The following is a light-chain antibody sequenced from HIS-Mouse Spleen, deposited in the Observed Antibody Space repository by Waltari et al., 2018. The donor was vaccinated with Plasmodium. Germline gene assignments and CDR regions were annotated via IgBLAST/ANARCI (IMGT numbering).Light chain of an antibody. CDR3: QLYHSYMLT. J-gene: IGKJ4*01. V-gene: IGKV1-8*01. Sequence: AIRMTQSPSSFSASTGDRVTITCRASQGISSYFAWYQQKPGKAPKLLLYAASTLQMGVPSMFSGSGSGTEFTLPISFLQSEDFATYYCQLYHSYMLTFGGGTK. CDR1: QGISSY. CDR2: AAS.